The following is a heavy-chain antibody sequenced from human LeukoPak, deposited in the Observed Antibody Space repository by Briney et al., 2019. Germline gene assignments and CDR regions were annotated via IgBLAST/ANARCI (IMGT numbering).Heavy chain of an antibody. Sequence: GGSLRLSCAASGFTLSSYWTSWVRQAPGKGLEWVANIKQDGSEKYYVDSVKGRFTISRDNAKSSLYLQMNSLRAEDTAVYYCANQREDYYDSSGSTDYWGQGTLVTVSS. CDR3: ANQREDYYDSSGSTDY. D-gene: IGHD3-22*01. CDR1: GFTLSSYW. V-gene: IGHV3-7*01. CDR2: IKQDGSEK. J-gene: IGHJ4*02.